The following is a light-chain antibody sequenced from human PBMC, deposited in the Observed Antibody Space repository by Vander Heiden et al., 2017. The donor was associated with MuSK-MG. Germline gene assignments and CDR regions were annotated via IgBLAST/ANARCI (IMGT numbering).Light chain of an antibody. CDR3: MQALQTPFT. CDR1: QSLLHTNAYNY. V-gene: IGKV2-28*01. J-gene: IGKJ3*01. CDR2: LGS. Sequence: DIVMTPSPLSLSVTPGEPASISCRSSQSLLHTNAYNYLDWYLQRPGQSPQLLIYLGSNVASGVPDRFSGSGSGTNFTLKISRVEAEDIGIYYCMQALQTPFTFGRGTKVDIK.